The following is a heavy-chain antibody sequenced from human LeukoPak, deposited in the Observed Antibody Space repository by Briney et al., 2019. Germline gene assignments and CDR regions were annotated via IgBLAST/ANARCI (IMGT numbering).Heavy chain of an antibody. CDR1: GFTFSSYG. V-gene: IGHV3-33*05. Sequence: GGSLRLSCAASGFTFSSYGMHWVRQAPGKGLEWVAVISYDGSNKYYADSVKGRFTISRENSKTTLYLQMNSLRAEDTAVYYCAKDNRKVVPAAIGFDYWGQGTLVTVSS. D-gene: IGHD2-2*02. CDR2: ISYDGSNK. CDR3: AKDNRKVVPAAIGFDY. J-gene: IGHJ4*02.